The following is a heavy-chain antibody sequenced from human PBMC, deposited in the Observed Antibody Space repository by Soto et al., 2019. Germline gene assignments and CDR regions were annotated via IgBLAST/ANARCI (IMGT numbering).Heavy chain of an antibody. Sequence: GGSLRLSCAASGFTFSDYWMTWVRQAPGQGLEWVANINRDGDEENYVHSVKGRFTISRDNAKNSLSLHLSSLRADDTAVYYCARDLRGGYNSFDYWGQGALVTVS. J-gene: IGHJ4*02. CDR3: ARDLRGGYNSFDY. CDR1: GFTFSDYW. CDR2: INRDGDEE. D-gene: IGHD5-12*01. V-gene: IGHV3-7*03.